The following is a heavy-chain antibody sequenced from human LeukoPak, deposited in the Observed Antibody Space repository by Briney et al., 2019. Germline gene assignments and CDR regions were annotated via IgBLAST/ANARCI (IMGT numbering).Heavy chain of an antibody. D-gene: IGHD1-26*01. Sequence: GGSVRLSCAASGFTFSSYWMSWVSQAPGKGLEWVANIKQDGSEKYYVDSVKGRFTISRDNAKNSLYLQMNSLRAEDTAVYYCARGGSYWERNYYYYYMDVWGKGTTVTVSS. CDR2: IKQDGSEK. CDR1: GFTFSSYW. J-gene: IGHJ6*03. V-gene: IGHV3-7*01. CDR3: ARGGSYWERNYYYYYMDV.